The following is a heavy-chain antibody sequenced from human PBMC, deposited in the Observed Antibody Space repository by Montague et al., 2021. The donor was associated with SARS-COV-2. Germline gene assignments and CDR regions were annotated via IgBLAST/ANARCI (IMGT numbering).Heavy chain of an antibody. V-gene: IGHV4-39*01. Sequence: SETLSLTCTVSGGSISSSSYYWGWIRQPSGKGLEWIGSIYYSGSTYYNPSLKSRVTISVDTSKNQFSLKLSSVTAADTAVYYCARQGSGSYYNWFDPWGQGTLVTVSS. CDR1: GGSISSSSYY. CDR3: ARQGSGSYYNWFDP. CDR2: IYYSGST. D-gene: IGHD1-26*01. J-gene: IGHJ5*02.